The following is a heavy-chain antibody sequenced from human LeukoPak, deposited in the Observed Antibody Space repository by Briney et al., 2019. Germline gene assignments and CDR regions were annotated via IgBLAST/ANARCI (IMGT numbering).Heavy chain of an antibody. Sequence: SETLSLTCTVSGGSVSSGSYYWGWIRQPPGKGLEWIGYIYYSGSTNYNPSLKSRVTISVDTSKNQFSLKLSSVTAADTAVYYCARLIRDGYNFYGEGDFDYWGQGTLVTVSS. CDR3: ARLIRDGYNFYGEGDFDY. V-gene: IGHV4-61*01. CDR1: GGSVSSGSYY. J-gene: IGHJ4*02. D-gene: IGHD5-24*01. CDR2: IYYSGST.